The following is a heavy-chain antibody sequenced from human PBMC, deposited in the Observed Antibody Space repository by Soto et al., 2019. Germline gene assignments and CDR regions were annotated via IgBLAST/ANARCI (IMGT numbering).Heavy chain of an antibody. Sequence: TLSLTCAVYGGSFSGYYWSWIRQPPGKGLEWIGEINHSGSTNYNPSLKSRVTISVDTSKNQFSLKLSSVTAADTAVYYCARGRSYDYIWGSYRLYNWFDPWGQGTLVTVSS. J-gene: IGHJ5*02. CDR1: GGSFSGYY. CDR2: INHSGST. D-gene: IGHD3-16*02. CDR3: ARGRSYDYIWGSYRLYNWFDP. V-gene: IGHV4-34*01.